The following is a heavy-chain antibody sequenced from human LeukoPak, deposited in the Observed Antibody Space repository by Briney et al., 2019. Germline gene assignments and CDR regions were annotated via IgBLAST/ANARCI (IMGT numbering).Heavy chain of an antibody. D-gene: IGHD6-19*01. CDR3: ARLQWLSTPFFDY. Sequence: SETLSLTCTVSGASISSGSYYWSWIRQPAGKGLEWIGRVYTSGSTNYNPSLKSRVNISLDTPKNQFSLKLISVTAADTAVYFCARLQWLSTPFFDYWGQGTLATVSS. CDR1: GASISSGSYY. J-gene: IGHJ4*02. V-gene: IGHV4-61*02. CDR2: VYTSGST.